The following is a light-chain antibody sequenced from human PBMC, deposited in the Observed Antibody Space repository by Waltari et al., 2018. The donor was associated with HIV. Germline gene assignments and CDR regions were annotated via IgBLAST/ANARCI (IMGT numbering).Light chain of an antibody. CDR2: STN. CDR1: TSNIGDNS. J-gene: IGLJ1*01. CDR3: ASWDDSRTGLYV. V-gene: IGLV1-44*01. Sequence: QSVLTQSPSVSGTPGQRVIIFCSGSTSNIGDNSVNWYQQLPGTAPKLLIHSTNTRPSGVPDRFSGSKSGTSASLAINGLQSEDEAVYFCASWDDSRTGLYVFGTGTKVTVL.